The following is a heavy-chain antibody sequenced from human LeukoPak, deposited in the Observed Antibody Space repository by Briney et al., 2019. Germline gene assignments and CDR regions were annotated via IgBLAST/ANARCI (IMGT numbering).Heavy chain of an antibody. CDR2: IKQDGSEK. J-gene: IGHJ4*02. Sequence: QPGGSLKLSCAASGFTFSSYWMSWVRQAPGKGLEWVANIKQDGSEKYYVDSVKGRFTISRDNAKNSLYLQMNSLRAEDTAVYYCARDRSRGGSPSYGYWGQGTLVTVSS. CDR1: GFTFSSYW. V-gene: IGHV3-7*01. D-gene: IGHD3-10*01. CDR3: ARDRSRGGSPSYGY.